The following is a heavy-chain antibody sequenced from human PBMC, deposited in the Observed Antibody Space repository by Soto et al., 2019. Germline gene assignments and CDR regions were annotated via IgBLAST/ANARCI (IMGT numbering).Heavy chain of an antibody. Sequence: QITLKESGPTLVKPTQTLTLTCTFSGFSLRTNEMGVGWIRQPPGKAMEWLALFFWDDDKHTNPSLSARHTIPKDTSKNQVVLTMTNMEHVDTATYYCARRSVSETNYFDPRGQGILVTVSS. CDR1: GFSLRTNEMG. CDR3: ARRSVSETNYFDP. V-gene: IGHV2-5*02. CDR2: FFWDDDK. J-gene: IGHJ5*02.